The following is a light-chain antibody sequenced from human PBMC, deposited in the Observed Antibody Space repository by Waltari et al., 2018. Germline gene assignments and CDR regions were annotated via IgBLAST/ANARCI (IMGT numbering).Light chain of an antibody. V-gene: IGLV2-14*03. J-gene: IGLJ2*01. CDR2: DVN. CDR1: SSDIGGYNY. CDR3: SSYTTSNIII. Sequence: QSALTQPASVSGSPGESLTISCTGTSSDIGGYNYVSWYQQHPGKAPEIMIYDVNYRPSGVSNRFSGSKSGNTASLTISGLQAENEADYYCSSYTTSNIIIFGGGTKLSVL.